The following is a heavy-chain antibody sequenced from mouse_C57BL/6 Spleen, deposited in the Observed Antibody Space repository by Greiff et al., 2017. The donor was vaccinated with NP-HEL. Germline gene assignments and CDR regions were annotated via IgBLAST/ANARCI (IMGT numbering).Heavy chain of an antibody. V-gene: IGHV1-81*01. CDR2: IYPRSGNT. D-gene: IGHD1-1*01. CDR3: ARHYYGSSCEYFDV. J-gene: IGHJ1*03. Sequence: VQLQQSGAELARPGASVKLSCKASGYTFTSYGISWVKQRPGQGLEWIGEIYPRSGNTYYNEKFKGKATLTADKSSSAAYMELRSLTSEDSAVYFCARHYYGSSCEYFDVWGTGTTVTVSS. CDR1: GYTFTSYG.